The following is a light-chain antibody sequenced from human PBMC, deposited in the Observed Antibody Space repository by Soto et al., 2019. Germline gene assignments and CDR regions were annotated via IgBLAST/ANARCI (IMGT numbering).Light chain of an antibody. Sequence: DIQMTQSPASLSASVGDRVTISCRASQSIGRNLNWYQQKPGKAPKLLINAAASLQSGVPSRFSGSGSGTDFTLTIISLQPEDFATYYCQQSYSTPSVTFGQGTRLEIK. CDR3: QQSYSTPSVT. V-gene: IGKV1-39*01. CDR2: AAA. CDR1: QSIGRN. J-gene: IGKJ5*01.